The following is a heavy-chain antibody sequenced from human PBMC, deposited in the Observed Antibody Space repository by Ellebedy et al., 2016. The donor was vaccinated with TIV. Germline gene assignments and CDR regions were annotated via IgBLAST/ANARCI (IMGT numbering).Heavy chain of an antibody. D-gene: IGHD3-10*01. J-gene: IGHJ4*02. V-gene: IGHV3-48*02. Sequence: GESLKISCAASGFTFSDYSINWVRQAPGKGLEWFSYIGGSSTNIYYADSVKGRFTISRDNAKNSVYLQMNSLRDEDTAVYYCARVRGVIDYWGQGTLVTVSS. CDR1: GFTFSDYS. CDR2: IGGSSTNI. CDR3: ARVRGVIDY.